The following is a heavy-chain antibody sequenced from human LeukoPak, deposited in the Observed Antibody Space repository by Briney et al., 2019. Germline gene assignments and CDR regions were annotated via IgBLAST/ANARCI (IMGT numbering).Heavy chain of an antibody. V-gene: IGHV4-39*01. CDR3: ARSDTYDSSGYEAFDI. D-gene: IGHD3-22*01. CDR1: GGPISSSSYY. CDR2: IYYSGST. J-gene: IGHJ3*02. Sequence: SETLSLTCTVSGGPISSSSYYWGWIRQPPGKGLEWIGSIYYSGSTYYNPSLKSRVTISVDTSKNQFSLKLSSVTAADTAVYSCARSDTYDSSGYEAFDIWGQGTMVTFSS.